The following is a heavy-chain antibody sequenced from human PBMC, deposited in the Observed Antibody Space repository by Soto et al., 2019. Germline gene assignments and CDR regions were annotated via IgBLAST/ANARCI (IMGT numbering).Heavy chain of an antibody. CDR2: IIPILGIA. V-gene: IGHV1-69*02. J-gene: IGHJ3*02. CDR1: GGPFSSYT. Sequence: ASLKVSCKASGGPFSSYTISWVRQAPGQGLEWMGRIIPILGIANYAQKFQGRVTITADKSTSTAYMELSSLRSEDTAVYYCAVSWYYDSSGRFIWGQGTMVTVSS. D-gene: IGHD3-22*01. CDR3: AVSWYYDSSGRFI.